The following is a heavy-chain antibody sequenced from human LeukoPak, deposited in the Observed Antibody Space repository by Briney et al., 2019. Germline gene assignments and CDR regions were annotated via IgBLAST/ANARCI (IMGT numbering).Heavy chain of an antibody. CDR2: IKQDGSER. V-gene: IGHV3-7*01. D-gene: IGHD5-24*01. CDR3: ARDPLERWLTHFDY. CDR1: GFTFSSYW. J-gene: IGHJ4*02. Sequence: GGSLRLSCAASGFTFSSYWMSWVRQAPGKGLEWVANIKQDGSERYYVDSVKGRFTISRDNAKNSLYLQMNSLRAEDTAVYYCARDPLERWLTHFDYWGQGTLVTVSS.